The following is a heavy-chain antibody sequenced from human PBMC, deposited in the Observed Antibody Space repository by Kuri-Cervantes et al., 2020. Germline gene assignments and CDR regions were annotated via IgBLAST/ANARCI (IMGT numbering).Heavy chain of an antibody. D-gene: IGHD4-23*01. V-gene: IGHV3-7*01. Sequence: GGFLRPPCAASGFTSSSYWMSWVRQAQGKGLEWVANIKQDGSEKYYVDSVKGRFTISRDNAKNSLYLQMNSLRAEDTAVYYCARVLLKIPDYGGNWGWFDPWGQGTLVTVSS. CDR2: IKQDGSEK. CDR1: GFTSSSYW. J-gene: IGHJ5*02. CDR3: ARVLLKIPDYGGNWGWFDP.